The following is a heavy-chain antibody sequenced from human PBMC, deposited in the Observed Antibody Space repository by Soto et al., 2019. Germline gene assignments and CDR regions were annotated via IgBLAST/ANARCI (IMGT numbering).Heavy chain of an antibody. D-gene: IGHD3-10*01. J-gene: IGHJ6*03. CDR1: EFTFSGRS. CDR2: IDKVGTDS. CDR3: ARGWFGPDV. V-gene: IGHV3-74*01. Sequence: EVQLVESGGGVVQPGGSLRLSCAASEFTFSGRSVHWVRQAPGTGLVWVSGIDKVGTDSTYADSVKGRFTSSRDNAKNTVYLQMNSLRVEDTAVYYCARGWFGPDVWGKGTTVTVSS.